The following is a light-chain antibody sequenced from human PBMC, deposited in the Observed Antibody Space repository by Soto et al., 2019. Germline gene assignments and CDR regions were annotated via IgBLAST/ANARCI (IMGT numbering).Light chain of an antibody. CDR1: QSVSSS. J-gene: IGKJ5*01. V-gene: IGKV3-15*01. CDR2: DAS. Sequence: IMMKQSPATLSVTPGERATLSCRVSQSVSSSLACYQQKPGQAPRLLIYDASTRATVIPARFSGSGSGTEFTLTISSLQSEDFAVYYCQQYNDWPPITFGQGTRLEIK. CDR3: QQYNDWPPIT.